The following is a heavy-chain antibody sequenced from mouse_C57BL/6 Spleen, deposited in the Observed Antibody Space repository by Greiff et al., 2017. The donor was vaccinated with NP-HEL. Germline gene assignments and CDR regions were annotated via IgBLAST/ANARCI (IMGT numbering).Heavy chain of an antibody. CDR1: GYTFTSYW. D-gene: IGHD1-1*01. CDR3: ARSPITALPGFCV. V-gene: IGHV1-69*01. CDR2: IDPSDSYT. Sequence: QVQLQQPGAELVMPGASVKLSCKASGYTFTSYWMHWVKQRPGQGLEWIGEIDPSDSYTNYNQKFKGKSTLTVDKSSSTAYMQLSSLTSEDSAVYHCARSPITALPGFCVWRTGTTVTVFS. J-gene: IGHJ1*03.